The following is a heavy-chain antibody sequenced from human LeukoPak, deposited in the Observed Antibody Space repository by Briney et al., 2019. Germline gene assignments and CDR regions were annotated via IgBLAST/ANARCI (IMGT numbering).Heavy chain of an antibody. CDR3: ARVTMVRGVPGDY. CDR2: INHSGST. Sequence: SETLSLTCAVYGGSFSGYYWSWIRQPPGKGLEWIGEINHSGSTNYNPSLKSRVTISVDTSKNQFSLKLSSVTAAGTAVYYCARVTMVRGVPGDYWGQGTLVTVSS. J-gene: IGHJ4*02. D-gene: IGHD3-10*01. CDR1: GGSFSGYY. V-gene: IGHV4-34*01.